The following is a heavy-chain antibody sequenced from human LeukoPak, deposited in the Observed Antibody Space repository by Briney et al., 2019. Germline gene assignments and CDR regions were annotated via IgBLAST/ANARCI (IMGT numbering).Heavy chain of an antibody. CDR3: ARYAGRDAHFDH. CDR2: VYYSGST. V-gene: IGHV4-61*01. J-gene: IGHJ4*02. Sequence: SGTLSLTCTVSGGSVSNENYYWSWIRQPPGKGLEWIAYVYYSGSTNNNPSLWSRLSISVDTSKNQFSPKLSSVTAADTAVYYCARYAGRDAHFDHWGQGTLVTVSS. CDR1: GGSVSNENYY.